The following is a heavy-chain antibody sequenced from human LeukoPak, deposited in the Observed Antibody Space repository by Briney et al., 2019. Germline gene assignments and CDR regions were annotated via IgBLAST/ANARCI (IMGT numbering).Heavy chain of an antibody. V-gene: IGHV4-59*01. CDR2: IYYCGST. CDR3: ARTGATTRPLILTHYYYGMDV. D-gene: IGHD1-26*01. CDR1: GGSISSYY. J-gene: IGHJ6*02. Sequence: SETLSLTCTVSGGSISSYYWSWIRQPPGKGLEWIGYIYYCGSTNYNPSLKSRVTISVDTSKNQFSLKLSSVTAADTAVYYCARTGATTRPLILTHYYYGMDVWGQGTTVTVSS.